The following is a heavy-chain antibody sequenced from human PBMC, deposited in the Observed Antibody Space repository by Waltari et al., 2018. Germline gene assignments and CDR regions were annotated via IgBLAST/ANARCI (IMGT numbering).Heavy chain of an antibody. CDR1: AASMVSMDW. CDR3: ARDRGRGIYLDS. J-gene: IGHJ4*02. V-gene: IGHV4-4*03. Sequence: QLQQSGPGLAPPPDFLTLPFAVLAASMVSMDWWSWVRQSPGKGLEWIGQVHRSGRTNYNPSLASRVSISIDTSNNQFSLKVPFPTAADTAMYYCARDRGRGIYLDSWGQGTLVTVSP. CDR2: VHRSGRT. D-gene: IGHD2-15*01.